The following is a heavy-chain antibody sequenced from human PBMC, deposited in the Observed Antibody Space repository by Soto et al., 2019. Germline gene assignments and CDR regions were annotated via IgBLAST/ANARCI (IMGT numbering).Heavy chain of an antibody. D-gene: IGHD6-13*01. CDR3: ARGSRGTSSSWYSHWFDP. V-gene: IGHV4-31*03. CDR2: IYYSGST. Sequence: PSETLSLTCTVSGGSISSGGYYWSWIRQHPGKGLEWIGYIYYSGSTYYNPSLKSRVTISVDTSKNQFSLKLSSVTAADTAVYYCARGSRGTSSSWYSHWFDPWGQGTLVTVSS. CDR1: GGSISSGGYY. J-gene: IGHJ5*02.